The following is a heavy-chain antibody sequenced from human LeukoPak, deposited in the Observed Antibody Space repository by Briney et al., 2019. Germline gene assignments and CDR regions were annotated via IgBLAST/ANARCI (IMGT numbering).Heavy chain of an antibody. CDR3: TTEPPAILLWLGEGDY. Sequence: GSLRLSCAASGFTFSSYAMSWVRQAPGKGLEWVGRIKSKTDGGTTDYAAPVKGGFTISRDDSKNTLYLQMNSLKTEDTALYYCTTEPPAILLWLGEGDYGGQETLVTVSS. CDR1: GFTFSSYA. J-gene: IGHJ4*02. V-gene: IGHV3-15*01. D-gene: IGHD3-10*01. CDR2: IKSKTDGGTT.